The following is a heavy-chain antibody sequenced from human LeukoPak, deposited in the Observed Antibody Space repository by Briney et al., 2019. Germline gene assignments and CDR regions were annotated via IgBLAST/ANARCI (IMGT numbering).Heavy chain of an antibody. J-gene: IGHJ5*02. CDR3: ARDNWNGGFDP. Sequence: SVKVSCKASGGTFSSYAISWVRQAPGQGLEWMGRIIPIFGTTNYAQKFQGRVTITTDESTSTAYMELSSLRSEDTAVYYCARDNWNGGFDPWGQGTLVTVSS. CDR2: IIPIFGTT. D-gene: IGHD1-20*01. CDR1: GGTFSSYA. V-gene: IGHV1-69*05.